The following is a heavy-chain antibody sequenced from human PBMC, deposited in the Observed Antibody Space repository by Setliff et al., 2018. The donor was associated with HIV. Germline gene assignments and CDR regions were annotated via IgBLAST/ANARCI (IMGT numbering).Heavy chain of an antibody. D-gene: IGHD2-21*01. J-gene: IGHJ4*02. CDR2: INTKTGHP. CDR3: ARDDNYVPGETRDFDY. CDR1: GYTFTGHA. Sequence: ASVKVSCKASGYTFTGHAMNWVRQAPGQGLEWMGWINTKTGHPTYAQGFTGRFVFSLDTSINTAHLQISSLKAEDTAMYYCARDDNYVPGETRDFDYWGQGTLVTVSS. V-gene: IGHV7-4-1*02.